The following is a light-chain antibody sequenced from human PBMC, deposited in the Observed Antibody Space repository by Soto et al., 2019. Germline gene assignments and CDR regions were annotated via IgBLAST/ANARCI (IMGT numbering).Light chain of an antibody. CDR1: HSISSY. CDR2: AAS. CDR3: QQSYSTPQWT. J-gene: IGKJ1*01. Sequence: DIHITHYPSSLSSSVLYIFTITCLSSHSISSYLNCYQQKPGNAPKLLIYAASSLRSGVPSRFSGSGSGTDFTLTISSLQPEDFATYYCQQSYSTPQWTFGQGTKVDIK. V-gene: IGKV1-39*01.